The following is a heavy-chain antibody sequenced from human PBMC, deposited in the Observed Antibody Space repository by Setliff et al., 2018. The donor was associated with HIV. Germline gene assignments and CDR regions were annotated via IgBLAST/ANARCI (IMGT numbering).Heavy chain of an antibody. CDR2: VYYSGGT. CDR1: GGSISGYY. D-gene: IGHD5-12*01. CDR3: ARLGDSGYDFRGYFDY. J-gene: IGHJ4*02. Sequence: SETLSLTCTVSGGSISGYYWRWIRQPPGKGLEWLANVYYSGGTYYNPSLNSRVTISVDTSRNQFSLKLTSVTAADTALYFCARLGDSGYDFRGYFDYWGQGKLVTVSS. V-gene: IGHV4-39*01.